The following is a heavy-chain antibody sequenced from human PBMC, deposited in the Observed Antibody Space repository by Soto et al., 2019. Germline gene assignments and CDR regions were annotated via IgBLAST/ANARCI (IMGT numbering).Heavy chain of an antibody. Sequence: WASVKVSCKASGYTFTSYGISWVRQAPGQGLEWMGWISAYNGNTNYAQKLQGRVTMTTDTSTSTAYMELRSLRSDDTAVYYCARVSDYYDSSGYYTNPYYYYYGMDVWGQGTTVTVSS. CDR3: ARVSDYYDSSGYYTNPYYYYYGMDV. V-gene: IGHV1-18*01. J-gene: IGHJ6*02. CDR1: GYTFTSYG. CDR2: ISAYNGNT. D-gene: IGHD3-22*01.